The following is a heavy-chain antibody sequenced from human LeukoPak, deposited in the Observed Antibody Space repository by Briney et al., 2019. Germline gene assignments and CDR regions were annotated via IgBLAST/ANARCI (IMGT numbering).Heavy chain of an antibody. J-gene: IGHJ4*02. CDR2: IYYIGST. V-gene: IGHV4-61*01. Sequence: PSETLSLTCTVSGGSVSSASYYWSWIRQPPGKGLEWIGYIYYIGSTNYNPSLKSRVTISVDTSKNQFSLKLSSVTAADTAVYYCARDLGGGSGSYHDYWGQGTLVTVSS. CDR3: ARDLGGGSGSYHDY. CDR1: GGSVSSASYY. D-gene: IGHD3-10*01.